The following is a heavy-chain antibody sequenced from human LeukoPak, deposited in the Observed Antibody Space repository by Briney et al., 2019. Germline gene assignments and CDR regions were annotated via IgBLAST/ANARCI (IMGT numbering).Heavy chain of an antibody. V-gene: IGHV4-39*01. CDR1: GGPIRSSGFY. Sequence: SGTLSLTCTVSGGPIRSSGFYWGWIRQTPEKGLEWIGSIHYTRSTYYNPSLKSRVTVSVDTSRNQFSLKVTSVTAADTAFYYCARHTRSGYSYGYEDWGQGTLVTVSS. D-gene: IGHD5-18*01. CDR3: ARHTRSGYSYGYED. J-gene: IGHJ4*02. CDR2: IHYTRST.